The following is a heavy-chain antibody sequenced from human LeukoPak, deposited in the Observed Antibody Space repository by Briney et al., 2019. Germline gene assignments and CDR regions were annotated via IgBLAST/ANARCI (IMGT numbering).Heavy chain of an antibody. CDR2: INKDGSER. CDR3: ARDRTGHNPGDY. D-gene: IGHD5-24*01. V-gene: IGHV3-7*03. J-gene: IGHJ4*02. CDR1: EFAFSEHW. Sequence: GGSLRLSCAASEFAFSEHWMTWVRQAPGKGLEWVGNINKDGSERNYGDSVGRFTISRDNVKSLLFLQMNSLRAEDTAVYYCARDRTGHNPGDYWGQGTLVTVSS.